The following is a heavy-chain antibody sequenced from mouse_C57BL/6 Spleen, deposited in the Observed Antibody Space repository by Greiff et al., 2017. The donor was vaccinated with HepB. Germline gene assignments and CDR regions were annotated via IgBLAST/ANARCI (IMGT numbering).Heavy chain of an antibody. V-gene: IGHV1-82*01. Sequence: QVQLQQSGPELVKPGASVKISCKASGYAFSSSWMNWVKQRPGKGLEWIGRIYPGDGDTNYNGKFKGKATLTADKSSSTAYMQISSLTSEASAVYFCAREGLYYYGSSFDYWGKGTTLTVSS. CDR3: AREGLYYYGSSFDY. CDR1: GYAFSSSW. CDR2: IYPGDGDT. D-gene: IGHD1-1*01. J-gene: IGHJ2*01.